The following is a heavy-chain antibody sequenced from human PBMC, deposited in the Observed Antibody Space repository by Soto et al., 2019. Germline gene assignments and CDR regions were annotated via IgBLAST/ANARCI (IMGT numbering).Heavy chain of an antibody. CDR3: ARDAPDFWSGYYKRYYYYGMDV. Sequence: EVQLVETGGGLIQPGGSLRLSCAASGFTVSSNYMSWVRQAPGKGLEWVSVIYSGGSTYYADSVKGRFTISRDNSKNTMYLQMTSLRADDTAVYYCARDAPDFWSGYYKRYYYYGMDVWGQGTTVTVSS. CDR1: GFTVSSNY. V-gene: IGHV3-53*02. J-gene: IGHJ6*02. D-gene: IGHD3-3*01. CDR2: IYSGGST.